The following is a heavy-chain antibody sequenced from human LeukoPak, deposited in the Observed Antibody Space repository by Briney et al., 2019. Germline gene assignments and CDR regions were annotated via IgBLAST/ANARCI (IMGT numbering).Heavy chain of an antibody. Sequence: GGSLRLSCAASGFTFSSYAMSWVRQAPGKGLEWVSAISDSGSTIYYADSVKGRFTISRDSAKDSLYLQVNSLRAEDTAVYYCARGPFWSGYYDDWGQGTLVTVSS. V-gene: IGHV3-23*01. D-gene: IGHD3-3*01. J-gene: IGHJ4*02. CDR1: GFTFSSYA. CDR3: ARGPFWSGYYDD. CDR2: ISDSGSTI.